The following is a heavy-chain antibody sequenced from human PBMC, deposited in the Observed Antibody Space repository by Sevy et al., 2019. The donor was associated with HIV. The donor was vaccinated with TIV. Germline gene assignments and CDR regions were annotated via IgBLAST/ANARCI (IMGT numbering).Heavy chain of an antibody. CDR2: IKFDGSNK. CDR1: GFTFSNYC. V-gene: IGHV3-7*01. J-gene: IGHJ5*01. D-gene: IGHD2-21*01. CDR3: VRDRKCGESGYCFDS. Sequence: GGSLRLSCAASGFTFSNYCMSWIRQAPGKGLERVANIKFDGSNKYYVDSVRGRLTFSRDNARYSLHLQMNSLTVEDAGLDDCVRDRKCGESGYCFDSWGRGALVTVSS.